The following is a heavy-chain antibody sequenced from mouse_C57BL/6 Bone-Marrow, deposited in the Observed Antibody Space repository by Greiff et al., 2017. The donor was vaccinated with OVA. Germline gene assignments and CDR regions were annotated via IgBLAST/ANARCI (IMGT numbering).Heavy chain of an antibody. Sequence: LQESGAELARPGASVKLSCKASGYTFTSYGISWVKQRTGQGLEWIGEIYPRSGNTYYNEKFKGKATLTADKSSSTAYMELRSLTSEDSAVYFCANYGSSGYAMDYWGQGTSVTVSS. J-gene: IGHJ4*01. D-gene: IGHD1-1*01. CDR3: ANYGSSGYAMDY. CDR2: IYPRSGNT. V-gene: IGHV1-81*01. CDR1: GYTFTSYG.